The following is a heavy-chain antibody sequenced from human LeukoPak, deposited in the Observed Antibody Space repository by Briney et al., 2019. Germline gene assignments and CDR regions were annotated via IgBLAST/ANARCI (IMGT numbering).Heavy chain of an antibody. CDR3: ARDEFRPLGY. V-gene: IGHV3-7*01. CDR1: GFSFSNYW. CDR2: IKEDGSEK. Sequence: GGSLRLSCAASGFSFSNYWMSWVRQAPGNGLEWAANIKEDGSEKYYVDSVKGRFTISRDNAKNSLYLQMNSLRAEDTALYYCARDEFRPLGYWGQGTLVTVPS. J-gene: IGHJ4*02.